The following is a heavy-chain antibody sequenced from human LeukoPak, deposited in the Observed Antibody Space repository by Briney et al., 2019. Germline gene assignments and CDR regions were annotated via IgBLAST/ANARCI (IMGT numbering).Heavy chain of an antibody. D-gene: IGHD3-9*01. V-gene: IGHV3-11*04. CDR3: ARDLDWILFDY. CDR1: GFTFSDYY. CDR2: ISSSGSTI. Sequence: GGSLRLSCAASGFTFSDYYMSWIRQAPGKGLEWVSYISSSGSTIYYADSVKGRFTISRDNAKNTLYLQMNNLRAEDTAVYYCARDLDWILFDYWGQGTLVTVSS. J-gene: IGHJ4*02.